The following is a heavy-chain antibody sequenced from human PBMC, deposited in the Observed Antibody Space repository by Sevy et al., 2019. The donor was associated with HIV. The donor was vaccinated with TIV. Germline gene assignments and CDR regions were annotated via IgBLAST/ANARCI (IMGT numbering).Heavy chain of an antibody. J-gene: IGHJ4*02. D-gene: IGHD3-3*01. V-gene: IGHV3-23*01. CDR1: GFTLSSYV. Sequence: GGSLRLSCAASGFTLSSYVMSWVRHSPGKGLELVSTISHTSESSNYADSVKGRFTISRDNSKNTLYLQMNSLRVEDTAVYYCAGRRVGDFWSGSVRGPWAGGPLFDYWGQGTLVTVSS. CDR2: ISHTSESS. CDR3: AGRRVGDFWSGSVRGPWAGGPLFDY.